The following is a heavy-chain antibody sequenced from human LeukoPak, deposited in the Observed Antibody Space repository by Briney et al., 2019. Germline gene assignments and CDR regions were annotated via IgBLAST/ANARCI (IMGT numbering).Heavy chain of an antibody. J-gene: IGHJ4*02. CDR2: IRYDGSNK. CDR3: AKGTPVVVPAAIVLFDY. V-gene: IGHV3-30*02. D-gene: IGHD2-2*01. CDR1: GFTFSSYG. Sequence: GGSLRLSCAASGFTFSSYGMHWVRQAPGKGLEWVAFIRYDGSNKYYADSVKGRFTISRDNSKNTLYLQMNSLRAEDTAVYYCAKGTPVVVPAAIVLFDYWGQGTLVSVSS.